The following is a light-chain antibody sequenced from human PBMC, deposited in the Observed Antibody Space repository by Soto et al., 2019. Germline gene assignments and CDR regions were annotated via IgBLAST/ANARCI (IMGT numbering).Light chain of an antibody. V-gene: IGKV3-11*01. CDR1: QSVSSY. CDR2: DAS. CDR3: QQRSNWPPIT. J-gene: IGKJ5*01. Sequence: ETVLTQSPATLSLSPGERATLSCRASQSVSSYLAWYQQKPGQAPRRLIHDASNRATGTPARFSGSGSGTDFTLTISSLEPEDFAVYYCQQRSNWPPITFGQGTRLEIK.